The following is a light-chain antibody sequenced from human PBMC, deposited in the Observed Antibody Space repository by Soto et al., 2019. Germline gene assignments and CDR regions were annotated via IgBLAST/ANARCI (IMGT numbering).Light chain of an antibody. CDR2: GAS. CDR1: QSVSSSH. CDR3: QQYGSSPRT. J-gene: IGKJ1*01. Sequence: EIVLTQSPGTLSLSPGERAPLSCRASQSVSSSHLAWYQQKPGQAPRLLIYGASTRATGIPDRFSGSGSGTDFTLTISRLEPEDFAVYYCQQYGSSPRTFGQGTKVDI. V-gene: IGKV3-20*01.